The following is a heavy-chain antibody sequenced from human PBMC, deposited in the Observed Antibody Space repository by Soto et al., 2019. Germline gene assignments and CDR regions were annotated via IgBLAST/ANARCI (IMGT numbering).Heavy chain of an antibody. V-gene: IGHV3-21*01. Sequence: EVQLVESGGGLVKPGGALRLSCAAFGFTFSDYAMSWVRQAPGKGLAWVSSINTNSYYIYYGDSVKGRFTTSRDNAQNSLYLQMNRLRVEDTAVYYCGRRGPAVGVTGPSDYWGQGTLVIVSS. CDR1: GFTFSDYA. CDR3: GRRGPAVGVTGPSDY. J-gene: IGHJ4*02. CDR2: INTNSYYI. D-gene: IGHD1-26*01.